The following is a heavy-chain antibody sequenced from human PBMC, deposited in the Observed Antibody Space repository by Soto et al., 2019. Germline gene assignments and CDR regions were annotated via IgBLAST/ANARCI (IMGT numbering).Heavy chain of an antibody. CDR2: IIPIFGTA. Sequence: LGQGLEWMGGIIPIFGTANYAQKFQGRVTITADESTSTAYMELSSLRSEDTAVYYCARQLPGHYYYGMDVWGQGTTVTVSS. V-gene: IGHV1-69*01. D-gene: IGHD2-2*01. J-gene: IGHJ6*02. CDR3: ARQLPGHYYYGMDV.